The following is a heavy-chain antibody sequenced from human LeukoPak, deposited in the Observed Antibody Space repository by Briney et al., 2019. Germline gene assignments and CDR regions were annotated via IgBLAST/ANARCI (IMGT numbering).Heavy chain of an antibody. V-gene: IGHV3-74*01. Sequence: GGSLRLSCAASGFTFSSYWMHWVRQAPGKGLVWVSRINSDGSSTSYADSVKGRFTISRDNAKNTLYLQMNSLRAEDTAVYYCAKDWEGYCSSTSCPIDYWGQGTLVTVSS. CDR2: INSDGSST. D-gene: IGHD2-2*01. CDR3: AKDWEGYCSSTSCPIDY. CDR1: GFTFSSYW. J-gene: IGHJ4*02.